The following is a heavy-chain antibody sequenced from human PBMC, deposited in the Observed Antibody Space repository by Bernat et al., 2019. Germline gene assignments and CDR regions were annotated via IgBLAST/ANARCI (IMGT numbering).Heavy chain of an antibody. Sequence: QVQLVESGGGVVQPGRSLRLSCAASGFTFSSYAMHWVRQAPGQGLEWVAVISYDGSNKYSADPVKGRFTISRDNSKNTLYLQMNSLRAEDTAVYYCARDWAVVAPDAFDIWGQGTMVTVSS. D-gene: IGHD3-22*01. V-gene: IGHV3-30-3*01. CDR2: ISYDGSNK. CDR1: GFTFSSYA. CDR3: ARDWAVVAPDAFDI. J-gene: IGHJ3*02.